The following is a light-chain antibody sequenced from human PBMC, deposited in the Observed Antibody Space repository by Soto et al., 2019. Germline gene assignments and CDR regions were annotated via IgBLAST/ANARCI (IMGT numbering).Light chain of an antibody. J-gene: IGLJ3*02. CDR3: AAWDDSLKGPV. CDR2: SNN. Sequence: QAVVTQPPSASGTPGQKVTISCSGSGSNIGGNSVNWYQQLPGTAPKLLIYSNNQRPSGVPDRFSGSKSGTSASLAISGLQSEDEADYYCAAWDDSLKGPVFGGGTKLTVL. CDR1: GSNIGGNS. V-gene: IGLV1-44*01.